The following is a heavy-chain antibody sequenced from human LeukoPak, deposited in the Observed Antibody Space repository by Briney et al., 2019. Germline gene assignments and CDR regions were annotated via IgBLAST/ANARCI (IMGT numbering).Heavy chain of an antibody. CDR2: ISGSGDST. Sequence: GGSLRLSCAASGLTFRKYGMNRVRQPTGKGPEWVSAISGSGDSTYHADSVRGRFTVSRDNSKNTLYLQMKSLRAEDTAVYYCAKVTGSGSYLADAFDIWGHGTVVTVSS. V-gene: IGHV3-23*01. CDR1: GLTFRKYG. CDR3: AKVTGSGSYLADAFDI. J-gene: IGHJ3*02. D-gene: IGHD3-10*01.